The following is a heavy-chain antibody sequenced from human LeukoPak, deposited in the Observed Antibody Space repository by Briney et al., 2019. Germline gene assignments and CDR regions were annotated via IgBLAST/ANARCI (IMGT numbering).Heavy chain of an antibody. CDR3: AKDLTPVVTYYFDC. CDR1: GFTLSSYA. Sequence: GGSLRLSCAASGFTLSSYAMSWVRQAPGKGLEWVSAVSDSGGSTYYADSVKGRFTISRDNSKNTLYLQMNSLRAEDTAVYYCAKDLTPVVTYYFDCWGQGTLVTVSS. V-gene: IGHV3-23*01. J-gene: IGHJ4*02. CDR2: VSDSGGST. D-gene: IGHD4-23*01.